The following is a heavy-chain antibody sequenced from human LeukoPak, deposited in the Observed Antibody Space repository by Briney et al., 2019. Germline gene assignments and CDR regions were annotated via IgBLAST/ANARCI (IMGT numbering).Heavy chain of an antibody. CDR2: ISAYNGST. Sequence: ASVTVSCKASDFSFTGYGMSWVRQAPGQGLEWMGWISAYNGSTKYAQKLQGRVTMTTDTSTGTAYMELRSLRPDDTAVYYCARDLTSNVAVTEYHYYAMDVWGQGTTVTVSS. D-gene: IGHD6-19*01. CDR3: ARDLTSNVAVTEYHYYAMDV. V-gene: IGHV1-18*01. CDR1: DFSFTGYG. J-gene: IGHJ6*02.